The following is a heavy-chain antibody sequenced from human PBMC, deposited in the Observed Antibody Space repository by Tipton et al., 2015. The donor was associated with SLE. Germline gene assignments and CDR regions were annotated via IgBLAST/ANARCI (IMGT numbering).Heavy chain of an antibody. J-gene: IGHJ3*02. V-gene: IGHV4-61*02. Sequence: TLSLTCTVSGGSISSSSYYWSWIRQPPGQGLEWIGRIYTSGITNYNPSLKSRVTISVDTSKNQFSLKLSSVTAADTAVYYCARFPRWQLGWAFDIWGQGTMVTVSS. CDR3: ARFPRWQLGWAFDI. CDR2: IYTSGIT. CDR1: GGSISSSSYY. D-gene: IGHD2-15*01.